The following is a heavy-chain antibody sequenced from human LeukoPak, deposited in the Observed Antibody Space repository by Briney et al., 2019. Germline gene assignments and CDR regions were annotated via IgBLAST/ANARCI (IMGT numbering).Heavy chain of an antibody. D-gene: IGHD6-19*01. CDR1: GFTFSRYG. Sequence: GGSLRLSCAASGFTFSRYGMHWVRQAPGKGLEWVAVIWYDGSNKYYADSVKGRFTISRDNSKNTLYLQMNSLRAEDTAVYYCGRADSSGWYQYFDLWGRGTLVTVSS. V-gene: IGHV3-33*01. J-gene: IGHJ2*01. CDR2: IWYDGSNK. CDR3: GRADSSGWYQYFDL.